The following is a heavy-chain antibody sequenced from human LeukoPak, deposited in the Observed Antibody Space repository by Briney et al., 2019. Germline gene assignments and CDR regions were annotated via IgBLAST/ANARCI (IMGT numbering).Heavy chain of an antibody. V-gene: IGHV3-48*01. J-gene: IGHJ3*02. Sequence: GGSLRLSCAASGFSFSTYSMNWVRQAPGKGLEWISYISSTTNTIYYADSVKGRFTISRDIAKNSLYLQMNSLRAEDTAVYFCARDTSGFLEILGDAFDMWGQGTVVTVSS. CDR1: GFSFSTYS. CDR2: ISSTTNTI. D-gene: IGHD3-3*01. CDR3: ARDTSGFLEILGDAFDM.